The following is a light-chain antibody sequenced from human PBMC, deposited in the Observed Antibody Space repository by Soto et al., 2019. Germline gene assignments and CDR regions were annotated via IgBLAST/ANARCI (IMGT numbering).Light chain of an antibody. CDR2: GAS. J-gene: IGKJ4*01. Sequence: EIVLTQSPGTLSLSPGERATLSCRASQSVSSNLAWYQQKPGQAPRLLIYGASTRATGIPARFSGSGSGTEFTLTISSLQSEDFAVYYCQQYNNWSPLTFGGGTKVDIK. V-gene: IGKV3-15*01. CDR3: QQYNNWSPLT. CDR1: QSVSSN.